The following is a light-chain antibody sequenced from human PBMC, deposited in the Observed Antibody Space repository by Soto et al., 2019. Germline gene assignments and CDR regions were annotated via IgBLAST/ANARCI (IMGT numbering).Light chain of an antibody. CDR2: EVS. J-gene: IGLJ2*01. Sequence: QSALTQPPSASGSPGQSVTISCTGTSGDVGRYNYVSWYQQHPDKAPKLMIYEVSKLPSGVPDRFSGSKSGNTASLTVSGLQAEDEADYYCSSFAGKSLIFGGGTKLTVL. CDR1: SGDVGRYNY. V-gene: IGLV2-8*01. CDR3: SSFAGKSLI.